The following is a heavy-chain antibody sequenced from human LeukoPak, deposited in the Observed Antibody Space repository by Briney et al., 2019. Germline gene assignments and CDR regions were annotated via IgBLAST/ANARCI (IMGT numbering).Heavy chain of an antibody. CDR1: GGSFSGYY. V-gene: IGHV4-34*01. CDR2: INHSGST. CDR3: ARAPYSSGHLAPA. Sequence: SETLSLTCAVYGGSFSGYYWSWIRQPPGKGLEWIGEINHSGSTNYNPSLKSRVTISVDTSKNQFSLKLSSVTAADTAVYYCARAPYSSGHLAPAWGQGTLVTVSS. J-gene: IGHJ5*02. D-gene: IGHD6-19*01.